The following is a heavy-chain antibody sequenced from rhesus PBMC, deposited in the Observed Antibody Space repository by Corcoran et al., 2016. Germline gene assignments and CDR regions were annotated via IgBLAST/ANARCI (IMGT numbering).Heavy chain of an antibody. Sequence: QLQLQESGPGLVKPSETLSLTCAVSGGSISSNWWSWIRPPPGKGLEWIGRISGSGGSTSYNPSLKSRVTISTDTSKNQLSLKLISVTAADTAVYYCASYGSNYVFDYWGQGVLVTVSS. D-gene: IGHD4-29*01. CDR1: GGSISSNW. CDR3: ASYGSNYVFDY. J-gene: IGHJ4*01. CDR2: ISGSGGST. V-gene: IGHV4-173*01.